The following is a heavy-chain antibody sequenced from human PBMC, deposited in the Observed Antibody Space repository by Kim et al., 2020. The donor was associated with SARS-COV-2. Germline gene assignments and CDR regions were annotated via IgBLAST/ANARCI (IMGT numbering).Heavy chain of an antibody. D-gene: IGHD3-10*01. CDR2: IYSGGST. V-gene: IGHV3-53*01. CDR3: ARDWESPYYYGPKRYYGMDV. J-gene: IGHJ6*02. CDR1: GFTVSSNY. Sequence: GGSLRLSCAASGFTVSSNYMSWVRQAPGKGLEWVSVIYSGGSTYYADSVKGRFTISRDNSKNTLYLQMNSLRAEDTAVYYCARDWESPYYYGPKRYYGMDVWGQGTTVTVSS.